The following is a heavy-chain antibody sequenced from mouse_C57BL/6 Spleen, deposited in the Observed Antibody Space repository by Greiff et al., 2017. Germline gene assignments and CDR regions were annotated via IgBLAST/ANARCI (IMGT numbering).Heavy chain of an antibody. D-gene: IGHD1-1*01. Sequence: VHLVESGPGLVQPSQSLSITCTVSGFSLTSYGVHWVRQSPGKGLEWLGVIWSGGSTDYNAAFISRLSISKDNSKSQVFFKMNSLQADDTAIYYCAIHYYGSSYDWYFDVWGTGTTVTVSS. J-gene: IGHJ1*03. CDR2: IWSGGST. V-gene: IGHV2-2*01. CDR1: GFSLTSYG. CDR3: AIHYYGSSYDWYFDV.